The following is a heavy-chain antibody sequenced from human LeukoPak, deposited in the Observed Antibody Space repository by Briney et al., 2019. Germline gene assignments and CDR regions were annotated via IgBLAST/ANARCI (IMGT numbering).Heavy chain of an antibody. CDR1: GGSISSYY. V-gene: IGHV4-59*08. CDR3: ARVRSVYYGMDV. D-gene: IGHD1-26*01. CDR2: IYYSGST. J-gene: IGHJ6*02. Sequence: SETLSLTCTVSGGSISSYYWSWIRQPPGKGLEWIGHIYYSGSTNYNPSLKSRVTISVDTSKNQFSLKLSSVTAADTAVYYCARVRSVYYGMDVWGQGTTVTVSS.